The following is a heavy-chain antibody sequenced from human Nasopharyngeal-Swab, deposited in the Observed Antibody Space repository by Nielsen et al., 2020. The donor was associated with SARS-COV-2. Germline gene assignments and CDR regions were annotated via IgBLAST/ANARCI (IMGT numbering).Heavy chain of an antibody. CDR3: ARHWSDPGNWFDP. V-gene: IGHV5-10-1*01. Sequence: GESLKISCKGSGYSFTSYWISWVRQMPGKGLEWMGRIDPSDSYTNYSPSFQGHVTISADKSISTAYLRWSSLKASDTAMYYCARHWSDPGNWFDPWGQGTLVTVSS. CDR1: GYSFTSYW. J-gene: IGHJ5*02. CDR2: IDPSDSYT.